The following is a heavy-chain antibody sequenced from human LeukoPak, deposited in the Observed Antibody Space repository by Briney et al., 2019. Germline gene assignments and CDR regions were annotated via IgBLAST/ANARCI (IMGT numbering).Heavy chain of an antibody. CDR3: ARARPGRLGVHLDY. CDR1: GGSISSGDYY. Sequence: SETLSLTCTVSGGSISSGDYYWSWIRQPPGKGLEWIGYIYYSGSTYYNPSLKSRVTISVDTSKNQFSLKLSSVTAADTAVYYCARARPGRLGVHLDYWGQGTLATVSS. CDR2: IYYSGST. V-gene: IGHV4-30-4*01. D-gene: IGHD6-25*01. J-gene: IGHJ4*02.